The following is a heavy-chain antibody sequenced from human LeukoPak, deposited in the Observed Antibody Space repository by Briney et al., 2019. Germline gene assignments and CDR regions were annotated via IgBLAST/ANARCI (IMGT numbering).Heavy chain of an antibody. Sequence: GASVKVSCKASGYTFTGYYMHWVRQAPGQGLEWMGWINPNSGGTNYAQRFQGWVTMTRDTSISTAYMELSRLRSDDTAVYYCAKDSPTTGSDAFDIWGQGTMVTVSS. CDR2: INPNSGGT. CDR1: GYTFTGYY. CDR3: AKDSPTTGSDAFDI. V-gene: IGHV1-2*04. J-gene: IGHJ3*02. D-gene: IGHD1-14*01.